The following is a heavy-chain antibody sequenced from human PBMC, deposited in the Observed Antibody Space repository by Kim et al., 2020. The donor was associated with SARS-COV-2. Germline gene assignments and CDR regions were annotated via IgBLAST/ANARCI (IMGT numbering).Heavy chain of an antibody. D-gene: IGHD5-18*01. V-gene: IGHV4-4*09. Sequence: NYTPPLKRGVTISVDTTKNQFSLKLSSVTAADTAVYDCARMGYDLSDFQHWGQGTLVTVSS. CDR3: ARMGYDLSDFQH. J-gene: IGHJ1*01.